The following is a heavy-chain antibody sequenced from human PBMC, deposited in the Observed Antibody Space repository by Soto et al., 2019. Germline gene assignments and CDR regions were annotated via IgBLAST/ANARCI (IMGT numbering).Heavy chain of an antibody. Sequence: PGGSLRLSCAASGFTFSSYAMTWVRQATGKGLEWVSAIGTAGDTYYPGSVKGRFTISRENAKNSLYLQMNSLRAGDTAVYYCARAGAHNSKGYCSGGSCRLSAFDIWGQGTMVTVSS. J-gene: IGHJ3*02. V-gene: IGHV3-13*01. CDR1: GFTFSSYA. CDR3: ARAGAHNSKGYCSGGSCRLSAFDI. D-gene: IGHD2-15*01. CDR2: IGTAGDT.